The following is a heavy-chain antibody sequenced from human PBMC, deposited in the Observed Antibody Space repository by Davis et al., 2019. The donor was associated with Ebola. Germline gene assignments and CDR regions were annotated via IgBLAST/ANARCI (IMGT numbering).Heavy chain of an antibody. V-gene: IGHV1-69*06. D-gene: IGHD2-2*01. CDR1: GVTFSSYA. CDR2: IIPIFVTA. J-gene: IGHJ6*02. CDR3: ARDDGYCSSTSCYGYYYYYGMDV. Sequence: SVKVSCNAPGVTFSSYAISWVRHAPGQGLEWMRRIIPIFVTANYPQKFQGRVTITADKSTSTAYMELSSLRSEDTAVYYCARDDGYCSSTSCYGYYYYYGMDVWGQGTTVTVSS.